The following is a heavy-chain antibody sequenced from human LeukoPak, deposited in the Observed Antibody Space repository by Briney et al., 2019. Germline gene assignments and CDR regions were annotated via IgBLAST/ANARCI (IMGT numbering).Heavy chain of an antibody. J-gene: IGHJ3*02. CDR3: AANTPRVVREDAFDI. CDR2: IVVGSGNT. D-gene: IGHD2-21*01. Sequence: APVKVSCKASGFTFTSSAMQWVRQARGQRLECIGWIVVGSGNTNYAQNFQERVTITRDMSTSTAYMELSSLRSEDTAVYYCAANTPRVVREDAFDIWGQGTMVTVSS. CDR1: GFTFTSSA. V-gene: IGHV1-58*02.